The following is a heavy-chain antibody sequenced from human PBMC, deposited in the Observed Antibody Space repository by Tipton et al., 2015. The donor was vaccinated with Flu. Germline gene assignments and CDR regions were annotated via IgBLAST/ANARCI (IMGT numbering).Heavy chain of an antibody. V-gene: IGHV4-59*01. CDR2: IYYSGNT. J-gene: IGHJ4*02. CDR1: GGSLSSFY. Sequence: TLSLTCNVSGGSLSSFYWSWIRQPAGKGLEWIGYIYYSGNTKYNPSLKSRDTISVDTSKNQFSLKLSSVTAADTVVYYCARTPPRGGFDYWGQGTLVTVSS. CDR3: ARTPPRGGFDY.